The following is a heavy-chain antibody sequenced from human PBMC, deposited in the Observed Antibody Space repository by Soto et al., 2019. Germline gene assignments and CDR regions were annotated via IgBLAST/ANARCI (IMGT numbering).Heavy chain of an antibody. V-gene: IGHV6-1*01. CDR3: ARALWFGELSDTAQDYYYGMDV. D-gene: IGHD3-10*01. Sequence: SQTLSLTCAISGDSVSSNSAAWNWIRQSPSRGLEWLGRTYYRSKWYNDYAVSVKSRITINPDTSKNQLSLQLNSVTPEDTAVYYCARALWFGELSDTAQDYYYGMDVWGQGTTVTVSS. CDR1: GDSVSSNSAA. J-gene: IGHJ6*02. CDR2: TYYRSKWYN.